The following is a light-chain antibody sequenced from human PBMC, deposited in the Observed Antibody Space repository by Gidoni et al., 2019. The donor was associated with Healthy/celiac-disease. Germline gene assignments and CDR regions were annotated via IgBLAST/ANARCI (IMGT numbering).Light chain of an antibody. Sequence: QSALTQPASVSGSPGQSITISCTGTSSDGGSYNLVSWYQQHPGKAPKLMIYEGSKRPSGVSTRFSGSKSGNTASLTIAGLQADDEADYSCCSYAGSSTFAFGGGTKLTVL. V-gene: IGLV2-23*03. CDR3: CSYAGSSTFA. J-gene: IGLJ3*02. CDR1: SSDGGSYNL. CDR2: EGS.